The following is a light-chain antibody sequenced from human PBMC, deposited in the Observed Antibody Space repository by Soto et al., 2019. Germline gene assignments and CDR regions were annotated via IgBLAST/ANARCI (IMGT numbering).Light chain of an antibody. CDR2: EVN. CDR1: SSDVGSYNY. CDR3: SSYTDSSTVV. V-gene: IGLV2-14*01. J-gene: IGLJ1*01. Sequence: QSALTLPASVSGSPGQSITISCTGTSSDVGSYNYVSWYQHHPGKAPKLMIYEVNNRPSGVSNRFSGSKSGNTASLTISGVQAEDEADYYCSSYTDSSTVVFGTGTQGTAL.